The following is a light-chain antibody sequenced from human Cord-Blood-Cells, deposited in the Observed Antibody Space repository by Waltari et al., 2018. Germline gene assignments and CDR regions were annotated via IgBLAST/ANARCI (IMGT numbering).Light chain of an antibody. CDR1: SSDVGSYNL. Sequence: QSALTQPASVSGSPGQSITISCTGTSSDVGSYNLVSWYQQHPGKAPKLMIYEVSKRPSGVSTRFSGSKSGNTASLTISGLQAEDEADYYCCSYAGSSTFPYVFGTGTKVTVL. CDR2: EVS. J-gene: IGLJ1*01. V-gene: IGLV2-23*02. CDR3: CSYAGSSTFPYV.